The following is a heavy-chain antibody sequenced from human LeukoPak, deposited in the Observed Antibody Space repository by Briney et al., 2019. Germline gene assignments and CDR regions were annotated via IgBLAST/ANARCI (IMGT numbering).Heavy chain of an antibody. Sequence: ASVKVSCKVSGYTLTELSMHWVRQAPGKGLEWMGGFDPEDGETIYAQKFQGRVTMTEDTSTDTAYMELSSLRSEDTAVYYCATVGYSSGWYEFDYWGQGTLLTVSS. CDR1: GYTLTELS. CDR2: FDPEDGET. CDR3: ATVGYSSGWYEFDY. D-gene: IGHD6-19*01. J-gene: IGHJ4*02. V-gene: IGHV1-24*01.